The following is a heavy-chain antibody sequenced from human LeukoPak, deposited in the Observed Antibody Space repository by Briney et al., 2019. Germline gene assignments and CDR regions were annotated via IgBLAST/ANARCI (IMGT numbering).Heavy chain of an antibody. CDR1: GFTFSNYG. Sequence: GGSLRLSCAASGFTFSNYGTHWVRQAPGKGLEWVAFIRYDGSSKYYADSVKGRFTISRDNSKNTLYLQMNSLRVEDTAVYYCAKDRDYSSSWPRYYFDYWGQGTLVTVSS. J-gene: IGHJ4*02. CDR3: AKDRDYSSSWPRYYFDY. CDR2: IRYDGSSK. D-gene: IGHD6-13*01. V-gene: IGHV3-30*02.